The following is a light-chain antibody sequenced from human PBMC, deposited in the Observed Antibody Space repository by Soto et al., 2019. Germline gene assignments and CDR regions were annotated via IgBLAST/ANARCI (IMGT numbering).Light chain of an antibody. Sequence: DIQMNQSPSSLSASVGDRVTITCLARQCISNYLAWYRQIPVKVPKLLISAASTLQAGVPSRFSGRGTRKDLTLTSRSLQPDDVATYYCQKYTNVTGFGRGTKMEIK. CDR2: AAS. CDR1: QCISNY. V-gene: IGKV1-27*01. J-gene: IGKJ4*01. CDR3: QKYTNVTG.